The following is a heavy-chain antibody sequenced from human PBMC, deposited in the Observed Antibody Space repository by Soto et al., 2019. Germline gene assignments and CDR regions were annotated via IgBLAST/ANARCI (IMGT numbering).Heavy chain of an antibody. V-gene: IGHV3-53*02. CDR2: IYSGGST. CDR1: EFTVSNNY. Sequence: EVQLVETGGGLFQPGGSLRLSCVVSEFTVSNNYMSWVRQAPGKGLEWVSLIYSGGSTYYADSVKGRFTISRDNSKNTLYLQMNSLRAEDTAIYYCQGTSGKDYWGQGTMVTVSS. J-gene: IGHJ4*02. D-gene: IGHD1-7*01. CDR3: QGTSGKDY.